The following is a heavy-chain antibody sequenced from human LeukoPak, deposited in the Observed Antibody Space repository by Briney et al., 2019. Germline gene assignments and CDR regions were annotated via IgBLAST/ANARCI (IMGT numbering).Heavy chain of an antibody. D-gene: IGHD4-17*01. Sequence: GRSLRLSCAASGFTFSSYAMHWVRQAPGKGLEWVAVISYDGSNKYYADSVKGRFTISRDNSKNTLYLQMNSLRAEDTAVYYCAKDRYYYGDHLGLFDYWGQGTLVTVSS. CDR2: ISYDGSNK. CDR1: GFTFSSYA. J-gene: IGHJ4*02. CDR3: AKDRYYYGDHLGLFDY. V-gene: IGHV3-30*04.